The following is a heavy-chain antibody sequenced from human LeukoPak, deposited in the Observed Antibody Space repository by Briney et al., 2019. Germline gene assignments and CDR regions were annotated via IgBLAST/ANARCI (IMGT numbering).Heavy chain of an antibody. CDR1: GFTFDGYA. Sequence: GRSLRLSCAASGFTFDGYAMHWVRQAPGKGLEWVSGISWNSGNIGYADSVKGRFTISRDNAKNSLYLQMNSLRAEDTALYYCAKDLGTTSAFDYWGQGTLVTVSS. J-gene: IGHJ4*02. CDR2: ISWNSGNI. V-gene: IGHV3-9*01. D-gene: IGHD1-26*01. CDR3: AKDLGTTSAFDY.